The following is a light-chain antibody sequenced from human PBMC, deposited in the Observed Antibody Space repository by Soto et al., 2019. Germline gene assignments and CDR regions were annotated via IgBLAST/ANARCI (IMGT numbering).Light chain of an antibody. J-gene: IGLJ2*01. Sequence: QSVLTQPPSVSGAPGQRVTISCTGSSSNIGAGYDVHWYQQLPGTAPKLLIYGNSNRPSGVPDRFSGSKSGTSASLAITGLQAEDEADYYCSSYTSSSTLVVGGGTKLTVL. CDR3: SSYTSSSTLV. V-gene: IGLV1-40*01. CDR1: SSNIGAGYD. CDR2: GNS.